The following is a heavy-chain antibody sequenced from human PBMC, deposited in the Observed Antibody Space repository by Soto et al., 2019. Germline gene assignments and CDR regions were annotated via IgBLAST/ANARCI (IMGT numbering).Heavy chain of an antibody. V-gene: IGHV3-30-3*01. D-gene: IGHD3-3*01. CDR1: GFTFSSYA. CDR3: ATLSDDFWSGYYSS. J-gene: IGHJ5*02. Sequence: SLRLSCAASGFTFSSYAMHWVHQAPGKGLEWVAVISYDGSNKYYADSVKGRFTISRDNSKNTLYLQMNSLRAEDTAVYYCATLSDDFWSGYYSSWGQGTLVTVSS. CDR2: ISYDGSNK.